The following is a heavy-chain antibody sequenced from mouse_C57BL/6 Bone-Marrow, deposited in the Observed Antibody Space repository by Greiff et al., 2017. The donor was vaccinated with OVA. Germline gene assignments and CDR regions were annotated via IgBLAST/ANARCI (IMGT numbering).Heavy chain of an antibody. V-gene: IGHV1-54*01. CDR1: GYAFTNYL. CDR3: ARGGFLYYFDY. J-gene: IGHJ2*01. CDR2: INPGSGGT. Sequence: QVQLKESGAELVRPGTSVKVSCKASGYAFTNYLIEWVKQRPGQGLEWIGVINPGSGGTNYNEKFKGKATLTADKSSSTAYMQLSSLTSEDSAVYVCARGGFLYYFDYWGQGTTLTVSS.